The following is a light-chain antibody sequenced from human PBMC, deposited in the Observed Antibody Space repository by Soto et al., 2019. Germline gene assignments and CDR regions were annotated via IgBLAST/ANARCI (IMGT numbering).Light chain of an antibody. V-gene: IGKV3-20*01. J-gene: IGKJ1*01. CDR2: GAS. CDR3: QQYGSSGT. CDR1: QSVSNNY. Sequence: EIVSTQSPGTLSLSQGERATLSCRASQSVSNNYLAWYQQKPGQAPRLLIYGASNRATGIPDRFSGSGSGTDFTLAISRLEPEDFAVYYCQQYGSSGTFGQGTKVDIK.